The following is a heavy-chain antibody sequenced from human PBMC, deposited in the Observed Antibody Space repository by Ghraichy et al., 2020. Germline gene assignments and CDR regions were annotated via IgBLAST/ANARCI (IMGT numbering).Heavy chain of an antibody. V-gene: IGHV1-69*13. CDR3: ARGPPAYCTNGVCYNAFDI. J-gene: IGHJ3*02. CDR2: IIPIFGTA. D-gene: IGHD2-8*01. CDR1: GGTFSSYA. Sequence: SVKVSCKASGGTFSSYAISWVRQAPGQGLEWMGGIIPIFGTANYAQKFQGRVTITADESTSTAYMELSSLRSEDTAVYYCARGPPAYCTNGVCYNAFDIWGQGTMVTVSS.